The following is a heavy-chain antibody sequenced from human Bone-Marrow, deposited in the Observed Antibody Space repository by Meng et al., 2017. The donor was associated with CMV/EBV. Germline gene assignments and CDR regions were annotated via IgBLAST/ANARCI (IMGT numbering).Heavy chain of an antibody. V-gene: IGHV3-21*04. CDR1: GFTFSSYS. CDR2: ISATSSSI. CDR3: AKAAVFEKIVVVPTAIDS. Sequence: GESLKISCAASGFTFSSYSMNWVRQAPGKGLEWVSSISATSSSIYYADSVKGRFTISRDNAKNTLFLQMNSLRVEDTAMYYCAKAAVFEKIVVVPTAIDSWGRGTLVTVSS. D-gene: IGHD2-2*01. J-gene: IGHJ5*01.